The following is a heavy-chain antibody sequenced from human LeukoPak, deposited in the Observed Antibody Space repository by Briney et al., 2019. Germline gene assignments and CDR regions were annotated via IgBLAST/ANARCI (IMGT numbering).Heavy chain of an antibody. CDR2: ISSSSSTI. CDR1: GFTFSSYN. Sequence: GSLRLSCAASGFTFSSYNMNWVRQAPGKGLEWVSYISSSSSTIYYADSVKGRFTISRDSSKNTLFLQMNRLRPEDAAVYYCAKAPVTTCRGAFCYPFDYWGLGTLVTVSS. J-gene: IGHJ4*02. CDR3: AKAPVTTCRGAFCYPFDY. V-gene: IGHV3-48*01. D-gene: IGHD2-15*01.